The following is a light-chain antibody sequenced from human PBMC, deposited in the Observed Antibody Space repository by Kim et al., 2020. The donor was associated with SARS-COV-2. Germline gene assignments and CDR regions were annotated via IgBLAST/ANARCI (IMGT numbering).Light chain of an antibody. J-gene: IGKJ2*01. V-gene: IGKV3-15*01. CDR2: GAS. Sequence: PGETATLSCRASQSVSNNLAWYQHKPGRPPRLLSYGASTRATGVPARFSGSGSGTDFTLTVSSLQSEDFAVYYCHHYNDWPPGDTFGQGTKLEI. CDR3: HHYNDWPPGDT. CDR1: QSVSNN.